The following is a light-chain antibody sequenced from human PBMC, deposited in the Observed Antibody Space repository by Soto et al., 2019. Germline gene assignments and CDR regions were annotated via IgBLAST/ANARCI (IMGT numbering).Light chain of an antibody. J-gene: IGKJ3*01. CDR2: GAS. CDR1: QSVSSSY. CDR3: QQDGSSLFT. Sequence: EIVLTQSPGTLSLSPGERATLSCRASQSVSSSYLAWYQQKAGQAPRLLIYGASSRATGIPDRFSGSGSETDFTLTISRLEPEDFAVYYCQQDGSSLFTFGPGTKVDI. V-gene: IGKV3-20*01.